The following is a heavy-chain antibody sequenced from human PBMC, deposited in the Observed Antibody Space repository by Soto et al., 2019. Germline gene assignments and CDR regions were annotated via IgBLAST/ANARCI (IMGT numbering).Heavy chain of an antibody. D-gene: IGHD3-16*01. CDR3: ARDGGAY. Sequence: QVQLVESGGGVVQPGRSLRLSCAASGFTFSSYAMHWVRRAPGKGLEWMAVMSYDGSNKYYADSVKGRFTISRDNSKNTLYVQMNSLRAEDTALYYCARDGGAYWGQGTLVIVSS. V-gene: IGHV3-30-3*01. CDR1: GFTFSSYA. J-gene: IGHJ4*02. CDR2: MSYDGSNK.